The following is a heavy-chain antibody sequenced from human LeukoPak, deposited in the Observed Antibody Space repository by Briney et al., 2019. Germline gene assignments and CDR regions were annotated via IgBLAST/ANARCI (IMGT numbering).Heavy chain of an antibody. CDR2: MTPKNGDT. Sequence: ASVKVSCKASGYTFTNYDSNWVRQASGQGLEWIGYMTPKNGDTGYAQRFQGRVTMTRDTSISTAYMELSSLRSEDTAVYYCATTNYRLPFDYWGQGTPVTVSS. CDR1: GYTFTNYD. CDR3: ATTNYRLPFDY. V-gene: IGHV1-8*01. D-gene: IGHD1-7*01. J-gene: IGHJ4*02.